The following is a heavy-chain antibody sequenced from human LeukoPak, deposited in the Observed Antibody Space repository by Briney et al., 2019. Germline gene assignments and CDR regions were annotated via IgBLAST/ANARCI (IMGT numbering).Heavy chain of an antibody. Sequence: PSETLSLTCTVSGGSISSYYWSWIRQPPGKGLEWIGYIYYSGSTNYNPSLKSRVTISVDTSKNQFSLKLSSVTAADTAVYCCATYQDTAMAYFDYWGQGTLVTVSS. CDR3: ATYQDTAMAYFDY. J-gene: IGHJ4*02. D-gene: IGHD5-18*01. CDR1: GGSISSYY. V-gene: IGHV4-59*01. CDR2: IYYSGST.